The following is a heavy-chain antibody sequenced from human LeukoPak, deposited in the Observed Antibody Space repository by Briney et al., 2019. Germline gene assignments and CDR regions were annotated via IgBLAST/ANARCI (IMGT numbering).Heavy chain of an antibody. CDR2: IYTSGST. J-gene: IGHJ4*02. CDR1: GGSISSYY. V-gene: IGHV4-4*07. Sequence: SVTLSLTCTVSGGSISSYYWSWIRQPAGKRLEWIGRIYTSGSTNYNPPLKSRVTMSVDTSKNQFSLRLSSVTAADTAVYYCARELKEGFFDYWGQGTLVTVSS. CDR3: ARELKEGFFDY.